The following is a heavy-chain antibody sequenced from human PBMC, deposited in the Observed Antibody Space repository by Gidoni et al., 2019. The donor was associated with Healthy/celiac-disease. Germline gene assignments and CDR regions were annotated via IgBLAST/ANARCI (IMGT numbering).Heavy chain of an antibody. CDR3: ARGRRVTYCGGDCYLLFDY. J-gene: IGHJ4*02. CDR1: GFTFSSYA. V-gene: IGHV3-30-3*01. Sequence: QVQLVESGGGVVQPGRSLILSCAASGFTFSSYAMHWVRQAPGKGLEWVAVKSYDGSNKYYADSVKGRFTISRDNSKNTLYLQMNSLRAEDTAVYYCARGRRVTYCGGDCYLLFDYWGQGTLVTVSS. CDR2: KSYDGSNK. D-gene: IGHD2-21*02.